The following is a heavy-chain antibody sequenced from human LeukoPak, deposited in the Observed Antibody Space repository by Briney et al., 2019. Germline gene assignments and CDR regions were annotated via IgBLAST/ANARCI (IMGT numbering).Heavy chain of an antibody. J-gene: IGHJ4*02. D-gene: IGHD5-24*01. Sequence: GGSLRLSCAASGFTFSSYAMHWVRQAPGKGLEWVAVISYDGSKKYYADSVKGRFTISRDNSKNTLYLQMNSLRAEDTAVYYCVGLPRDGYNGYYFDYWGQGTLVTVSS. V-gene: IGHV3-30-3*01. CDR3: VGLPRDGYNGYYFDY. CDR2: ISYDGSKK. CDR1: GFTFSSYA.